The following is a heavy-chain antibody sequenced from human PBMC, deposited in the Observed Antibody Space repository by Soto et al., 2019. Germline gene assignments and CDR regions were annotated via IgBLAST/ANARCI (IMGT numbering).Heavy chain of an antibody. CDR3: AKDAFDWDFFFDY. J-gene: IGHJ4*02. D-gene: IGHD3-9*01. CDR2: ISGSGVST. CDR1: GFTFSSYA. Sequence: GGSLRLSCAASGFTFSSYALIWVRQAPGKGLEWVSAISGSGVSTYYADSVKGRFAISRDSSKNTLYLQMNGLRTEDTAVYYCAKDAFDWDFFFDYWGQGTLVTVSS. V-gene: IGHV3-23*01.